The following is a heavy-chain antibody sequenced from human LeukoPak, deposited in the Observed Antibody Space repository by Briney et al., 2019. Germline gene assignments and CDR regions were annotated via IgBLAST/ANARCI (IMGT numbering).Heavy chain of an antibody. CDR1: GYTFTSYA. Sequence: ASVKVSCKASGYTFTSYAMHWVRQAPGQRLEWMGWINAGNGNTKYSQKFQGRVTITRGTSASTAYMELSSLRSEDTAVYYCARTGVVVVPAAAVFDYWGQGTLVTVSS. J-gene: IGHJ4*02. CDR2: INAGNGNT. CDR3: ARTGVVVVPAAAVFDY. D-gene: IGHD2-2*01. V-gene: IGHV1-3*01.